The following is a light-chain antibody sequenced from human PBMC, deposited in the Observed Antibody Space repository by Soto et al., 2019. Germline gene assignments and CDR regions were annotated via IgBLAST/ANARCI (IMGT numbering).Light chain of an antibody. J-gene: IGLJ1*01. CDR2: DVS. V-gene: IGLV2-11*01. Sequence: ALTQPRSVSGSPGQSVTISCTGTSSVVGGYNYVSWYQQHPGKAPKLMIFDVSERPSGVPDRFSGSKSGNTASLIISGLQAEDEADYYCCSYAGNFIFVFGTGTKVTVL. CDR3: CSYAGNFIFV. CDR1: SSVVGGYNY.